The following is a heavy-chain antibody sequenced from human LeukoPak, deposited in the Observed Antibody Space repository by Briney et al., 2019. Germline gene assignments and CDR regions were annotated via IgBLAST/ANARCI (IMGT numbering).Heavy chain of an antibody. CDR2: ISVSGGYT. CDR1: GFTFSSYA. V-gene: IGHV3-23*01. J-gene: IGHJ4*02. CDR3: AKPERYSPYYFDY. D-gene: IGHD1-1*01. Sequence: GGSLKLSCAASGFTFSSYAMSWVRQAPGKGLEWVSGISVSGGYTYYADSVRGRFTISRDNSKNTLYLQMNSLRAEDTAVYYCAKPERYSPYYFDYWGQGTLVTVSS.